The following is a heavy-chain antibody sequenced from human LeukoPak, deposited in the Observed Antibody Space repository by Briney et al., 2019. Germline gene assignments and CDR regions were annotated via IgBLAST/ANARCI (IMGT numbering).Heavy chain of an antibody. CDR3: ARTPRDYDFWSGYRNWFDP. CDR1: GGSFSGYY. V-gene: IGHV4-34*01. D-gene: IGHD3-3*01. CDR2: INHSGST. J-gene: IGHJ5*02. Sequence: SETLSLTCAVYGGSFSGYYWSWIRQPPGKGLEWIGEINHSGSTNCNPSLKSRVTISVDTSKNQFSLKLSSVTAADTAVYYCARTPRDYDFWSGYRNWFDPWGQGTLVTVSS.